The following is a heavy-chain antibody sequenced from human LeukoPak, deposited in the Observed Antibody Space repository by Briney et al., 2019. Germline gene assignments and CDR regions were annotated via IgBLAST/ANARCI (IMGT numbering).Heavy chain of an antibody. D-gene: IGHD6-19*01. J-gene: IGHJ2*01. Sequence: SETLSLTCTVFGGSISSYYWSWIRQPPGKGLEWIGYIYYSGSTTYNPSLKSRVTISVDTSKNQFSLKLRSVTAADTAVYYCARDRGYSSGWYGWYFDLWGRGTLVTVSS. V-gene: IGHV4-59*01. CDR1: GGSISSYY. CDR2: IYYSGST. CDR3: ARDRGYSSGWYGWYFDL.